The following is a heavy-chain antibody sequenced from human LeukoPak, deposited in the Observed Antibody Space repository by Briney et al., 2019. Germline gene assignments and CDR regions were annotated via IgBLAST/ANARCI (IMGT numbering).Heavy chain of an antibody. J-gene: IGHJ4*02. V-gene: IGHV4-4*07. Sequence: SETLSLTCTVSGGSISSYYWSWIRQPAGKGLEWIGRIYSTGNTNYNPSLKSRVTISLDTSKNQFSLKLSSVSAEDTALYYCARERLGGSYYRPVDYWGQGTLVTVSS. CDR3: ARERLGGSYYRPVDY. CDR1: GGSISSYY. D-gene: IGHD1-26*01. CDR2: IYSTGNT.